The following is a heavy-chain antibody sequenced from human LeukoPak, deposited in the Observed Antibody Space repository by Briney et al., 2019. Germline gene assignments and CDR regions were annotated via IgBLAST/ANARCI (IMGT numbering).Heavy chain of an antibody. V-gene: IGHV4-59*01. CDR2: IYYSGST. CDR1: GGSISSYY. Sequence: PSETLSLTCTVSGGSISSYYWSWIRQPPGKGLEWIGYIYYSGSTNYNPSLKSRVTISVDTSKNQFSLKLGSVTAADTAVYYCARGHMVRGVMTYDYWGQGTLVTVSS. D-gene: IGHD3-10*01. CDR3: ARGHMVRGVMTYDY. J-gene: IGHJ4*02.